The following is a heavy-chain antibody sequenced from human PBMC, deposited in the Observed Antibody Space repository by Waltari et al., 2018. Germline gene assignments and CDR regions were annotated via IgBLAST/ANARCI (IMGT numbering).Heavy chain of an antibody. D-gene: IGHD6-19*01. CDR1: GYSFTSFF. J-gene: IGHJ6*03. V-gene: IGHV1-46*01. CDR2: INAGGGTP. CDR3: ARGVGSSGWGHHYYYMDI. Sequence: QVQLVQSGAEVKKPGASVKVSCKASGYSFTSFFMPWVRQAPGQGLGWRGRINAGGGTPSYAQKFHGRVTMTTDTSTSTVYMELSSLRSDDTAMYYCARGVGSSGWGHHYYYMDIWGKGTTVTVSS.